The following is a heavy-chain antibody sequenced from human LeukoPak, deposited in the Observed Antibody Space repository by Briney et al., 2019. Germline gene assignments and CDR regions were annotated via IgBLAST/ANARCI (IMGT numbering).Heavy chain of an antibody. Sequence: SVKVSCKASGYSFIYYGISWVRQAPGQGLEWMGRIIPILGIANYAQKFQGRVTITADKSTSTADMELSSLRSEDTAVYDCARDSTVAVAQGGCFDPWGQGTLVTVSA. D-gene: IGHD6-19*01. V-gene: IGHV1-69*04. CDR1: GYSFIYYG. CDR2: IIPILGIA. CDR3: ARDSTVAVAQGGCFDP. J-gene: IGHJ5*02.